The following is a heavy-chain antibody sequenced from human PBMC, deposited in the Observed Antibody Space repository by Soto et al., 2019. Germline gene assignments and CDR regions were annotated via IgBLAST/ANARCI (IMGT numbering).Heavy chain of an antibody. D-gene: IGHD6-13*01. J-gene: IGHJ6*03. CDR1: GFTFSSYS. Sequence: GGSLRLSCAASGFTFSSYSMNWVRQAPGKGLEWVSSISSSSSYIYYADSVKGRFTISRDNAKNSLYLQMNSLRAEDTAVYYCARDAKRDSSRWSYMDVWGKGTTVTVSS. CDR3: ARDAKRDSSRWSYMDV. CDR2: ISSSSSYI. V-gene: IGHV3-21*01.